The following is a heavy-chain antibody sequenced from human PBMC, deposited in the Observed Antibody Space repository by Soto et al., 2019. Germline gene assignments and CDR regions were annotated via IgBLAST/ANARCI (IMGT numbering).Heavy chain of an antibody. CDR3: ARVPLGAAIPNRYYYMDV. CDR1: GGSISSGGYY. CDR2: IYYSGST. V-gene: IGHV4-31*03. Sequence: SETLSLTCTVSGGSISSGGYYWSWIRQHPGKGLEWIGYIYYSGSTYYNPSLKSRVTISVDTSKNQFSLKLSSVTAADTAVYYCARVPLGAAIPNRYYYMDVWGKGTTVTVSS. D-gene: IGHD2-2*02. J-gene: IGHJ6*03.